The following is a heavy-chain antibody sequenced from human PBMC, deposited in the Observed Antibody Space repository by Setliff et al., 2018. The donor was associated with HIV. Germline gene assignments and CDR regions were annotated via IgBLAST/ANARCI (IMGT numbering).Heavy chain of an antibody. CDR2: ISGSGGST. CDR1: GFTFSSFA. J-gene: IGHJ6*02. Sequence: GVLRLSCAASGFTFSSFAMSWVRQAPGKGLEWVSAISGSGGSTYYADSVKGRFTISRDNSKNTLYLQMNSLRAEDTAVYYCAKGYYGSGTFRYYYYYGMDVWGQGTTVTVSS. D-gene: IGHD3-10*01. V-gene: IGHV3-23*01. CDR3: AKGYYGSGTFRYYYYYGMDV.